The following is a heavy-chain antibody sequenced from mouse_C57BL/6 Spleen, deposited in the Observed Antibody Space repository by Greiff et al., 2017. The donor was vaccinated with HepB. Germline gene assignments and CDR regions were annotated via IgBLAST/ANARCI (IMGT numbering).Heavy chain of an antibody. J-gene: IGHJ3*01. CDR1: GFTFTDYY. CDR3: ARPLYSNYPWDFAY. V-gene: IGHV7-3*01. D-gene: IGHD2-5*01. CDR2: IRNKANGYTT. Sequence: EVKLMESGGGLVQPGGSLSLSCAASGFTFTDYYMSWVRQPPGKALEWLGFIRNKANGYTTEYSASVKGLFTISRDNSQSILYLQMNALRAEDSATYYCARPLYSNYPWDFAYWGQGTLVTVSA.